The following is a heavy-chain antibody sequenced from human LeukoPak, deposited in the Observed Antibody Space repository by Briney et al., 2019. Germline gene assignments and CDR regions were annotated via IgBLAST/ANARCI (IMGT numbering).Heavy chain of an antibody. CDR1: GYTFTSYY. V-gene: IGHV1-46*01. CDR3: ARDEYCGGDCYHQFDY. J-gene: IGHJ4*02. Sequence: GASVKVSCKASGYTFTSYYIHWVRQAPGQGLEWMGIINPSGGSTSYAQKFQGRVTMTRDTSTSTVYMELSSLRSEDTAVYYCARDEYCGGDCYHQFDYWGQGTLVTVSS. CDR2: INPSGGST. D-gene: IGHD2-21*02.